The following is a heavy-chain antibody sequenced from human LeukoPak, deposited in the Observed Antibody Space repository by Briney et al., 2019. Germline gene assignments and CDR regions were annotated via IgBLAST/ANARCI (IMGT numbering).Heavy chain of an antibody. CDR2: IYYSGST. D-gene: IGHD3-10*01. CDR3: ARDTYYYGSGSYYFDY. Sequence: SSETLSLTCTVSGGSISSSSYYWGWIRQPPGKGLEWIGSIYYSGSTYYNPSLKSRVTMSVDTSKNQFSLKLSSVTAADTVVYFCARDTYYYGSGSYYFDYWGQGTLVTVSS. V-gene: IGHV4-39*07. CDR1: GGSISSSSYY. J-gene: IGHJ4*02.